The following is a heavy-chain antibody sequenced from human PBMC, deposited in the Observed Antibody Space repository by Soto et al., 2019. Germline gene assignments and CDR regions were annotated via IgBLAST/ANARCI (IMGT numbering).Heavy chain of an antibody. CDR3: AKDISSIPES. D-gene: IGHD3-3*02. J-gene: IGHJ4*02. CDR1: GFTFSSYW. CDR2: VNPDGSVT. Sequence: EVQLVESGGNLVLPGGSLRLSCAASGFTFSSYWRYWVRQAPGKGLVWVSRVNPDGSVTSYADSVKGRFTVSRDNAKNMLHLQMNNLRVEDTAIYYCAKDISSIPESWGQGTLVTVSS. V-gene: IGHV3-74*01.